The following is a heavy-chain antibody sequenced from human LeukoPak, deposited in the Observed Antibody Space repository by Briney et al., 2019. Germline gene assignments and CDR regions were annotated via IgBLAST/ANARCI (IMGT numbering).Heavy chain of an antibody. CDR2: ITISGTYI. Sequence: GGSLRLSCAASGFTFSSYWMSWVRQAPGKGLEWVSFITISGTYITYADSVKGRFTISRDNAKNSLYLQMSSLRAEDTAVYYCARRADYFNYFDYWGQGTLVTVSS. CDR1: GFTFSSYW. D-gene: IGHD2/OR15-2a*01. J-gene: IGHJ4*02. V-gene: IGHV3-21*01. CDR3: ARRADYFNYFDY.